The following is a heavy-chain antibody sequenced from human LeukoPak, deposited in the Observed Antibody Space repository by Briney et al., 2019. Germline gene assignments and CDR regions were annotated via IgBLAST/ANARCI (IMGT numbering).Heavy chain of an antibody. CDR1: GGSISSGDYY. CDR3: ARVGYSYGRIDYFDY. V-gene: IGHV4-30-4*08. D-gene: IGHD5-18*01. Sequence: SQTLSLTCTVSGGSISSGDYYWSWIRQPPGKGLEWIGYIYYSGSTYYNPSLKSRVTISVDTSKNQFSLKLSSVTAADTAVYYCARVGYSYGRIDYFDYWGQGTLVTVSS. J-gene: IGHJ4*02. CDR2: IYYSGST.